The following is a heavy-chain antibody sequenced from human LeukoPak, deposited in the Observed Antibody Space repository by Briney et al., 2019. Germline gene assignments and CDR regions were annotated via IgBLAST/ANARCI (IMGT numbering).Heavy chain of an antibody. CDR1: GGSLSSGGYS. D-gene: IGHD2-2*01. CDR3: ARDQDQIEGYYYYGIDV. J-gene: IGHJ6*04. CDR2: IYHSGST. Sequence: PSETMSLTCAVSGGSLSSGGYSWSWLRQPPGTGLEWIGYIYHSGSTYDNPSLKSRVPISVDRSKNQISLKLPSVTAADTGVYYCARDQDQIEGYYYYGIDVWGKGTTVTVSS. V-gene: IGHV4-30-2*01.